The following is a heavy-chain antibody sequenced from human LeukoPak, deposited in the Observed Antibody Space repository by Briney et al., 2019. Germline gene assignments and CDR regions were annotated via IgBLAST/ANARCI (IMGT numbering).Heavy chain of an antibody. CDR3: ATSAWVRYCSSTSCAFDY. D-gene: IGHD2-2*01. Sequence: ASVKISCKASGYTFTDYYTHWVQQAPGKGLEWMGRVDPEDGETIYAEKFQGRVTITADTSTDIAYMELSSLRSEDTAVYYCATSAWVRYCSSTSCAFDYWGQGTLVTVSS. V-gene: IGHV1-69-2*01. J-gene: IGHJ4*02. CDR2: VDPEDGET. CDR1: GYTFTDYY.